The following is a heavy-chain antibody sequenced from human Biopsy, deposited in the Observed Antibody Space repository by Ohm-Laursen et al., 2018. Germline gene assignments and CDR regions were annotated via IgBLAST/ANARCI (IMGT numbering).Heavy chain of an antibody. CDR2: ISWSSGTI. Sequence: SLRLSCSASGFRLDDYAMQWVWQAPGKGLEWVSGISWSSGTIGYADSVKGRFTVSRDNAKNSLFLQMNSLKVEDTALYYCVKSAYSSGFWEASDYWGQGTLVTVSS. V-gene: IGHV3-9*01. J-gene: IGHJ4*02. CDR3: VKSAYSSGFWEASDY. CDR1: GFRLDDYA. D-gene: IGHD6-19*01.